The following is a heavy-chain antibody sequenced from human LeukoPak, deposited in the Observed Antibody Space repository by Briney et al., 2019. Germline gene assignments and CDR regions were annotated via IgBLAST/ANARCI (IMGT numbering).Heavy chain of an antibody. CDR2: IKQDGSEE. Sequence: GGSLRLSCAASGLTFRSYWMTWVRQAPGKGLEWVTNIKQDGSEEHYVDSVKGRFTISRDNAKNSVYLQMNSLRAEDTAVYYCARGRNAGGPYYSDYWGQGTLVTVSS. CDR1: GLTFRSYW. CDR3: ARGRNAGGPYYSDY. J-gene: IGHJ4*02. V-gene: IGHV3-7*01. D-gene: IGHD4-23*01.